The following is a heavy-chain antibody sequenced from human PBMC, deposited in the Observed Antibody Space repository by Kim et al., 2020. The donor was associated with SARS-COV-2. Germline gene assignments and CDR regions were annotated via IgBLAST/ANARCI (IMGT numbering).Heavy chain of an antibody. V-gene: IGHV3-30*18. CDR2: ISYDGSNE. J-gene: IGHJ4*02. CDR1: GFIFSSYG. D-gene: IGHD6-13*01. CDR3: AKDAYSSIWFRSYFDY. Sequence: GGSLRLSCTASGFIFSSYGMHWVRQAPGKGLEWVTVISYDGSNENYADSVKGRFTISRDNSKSTVYLQMNSLRAEDTAVYYCAKDAYSSIWFRSYFDYWGQGALVTVSS.